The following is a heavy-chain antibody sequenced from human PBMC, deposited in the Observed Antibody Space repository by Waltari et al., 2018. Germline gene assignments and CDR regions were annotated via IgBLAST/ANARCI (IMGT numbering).Heavy chain of an antibody. CDR2: IYYSGST. CDR1: GGSISSPY. Sequence: QVQLQESGPGLVKPSETLSLPCTVSGGSISSPYWRCLRPPPGKGLEWIGYIYYSGSTNYNPSLKSRVTISVDTSKNQFSLKLSSVTAADTAVYDCAREGIAVAGNHDAFDIWGQGTMVTVSS. CDR3: AREGIAVAGNHDAFDI. V-gene: IGHV4-59*11. D-gene: IGHD6-19*01. J-gene: IGHJ3*02.